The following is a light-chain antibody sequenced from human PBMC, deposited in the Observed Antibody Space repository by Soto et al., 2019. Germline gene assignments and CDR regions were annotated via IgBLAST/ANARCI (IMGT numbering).Light chain of an antibody. V-gene: IGLV2-14*01. J-gene: IGLJ3*02. Sequence: QSVLTQPASVSGSPGQSTTISCTGTTSDVGGYNYVSWYQQHPGKAPKLMIYDVSHRPSGVSNRFSGSKSGHTASLTISGLQAEDEAHYYCSSYTTSTTRVFGGGTKVTVL. CDR1: TSDVGGYNY. CDR3: SSYTTSTTRV. CDR2: DVS.